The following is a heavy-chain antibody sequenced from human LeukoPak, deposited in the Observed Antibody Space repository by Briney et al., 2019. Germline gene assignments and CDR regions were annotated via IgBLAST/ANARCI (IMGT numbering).Heavy chain of an antibody. Sequence: PGGSLRLSCAASGFIFSSYGMHWVRQAPGKGLEWVAVIWYDGTKKYYADSVKGRFTISRDNSKNTLYLQMNSLRAEDTAVYYCARDPPPDSSGYRGYYYYGMDVWGQGTTVTVSS. CDR2: IWYDGTKK. CDR1: GFIFSSYG. CDR3: ARDPPPDSSGYRGYYYYGMDV. D-gene: IGHD3-22*01. J-gene: IGHJ6*02. V-gene: IGHV3-33*01.